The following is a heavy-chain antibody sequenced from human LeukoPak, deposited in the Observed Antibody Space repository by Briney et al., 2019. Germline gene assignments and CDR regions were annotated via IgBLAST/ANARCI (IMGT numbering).Heavy chain of an antibody. V-gene: IGHV3-11*06. CDR2: ISGRSAYT. CDR1: GFTFTDYY. J-gene: IGHJ4*02. D-gene: IGHD2-15*01. CDR3: AREYWGSSFDY. Sequence: GGSLRLSWAPAGFTFTDYYISWIRQAPGEGLECVSYISGRSAYTNYAESVKGRFTISRVHAKSSLYLQMNSLRAEDTSVYYCAREYWGSSFDYWGQGTLVSVSS.